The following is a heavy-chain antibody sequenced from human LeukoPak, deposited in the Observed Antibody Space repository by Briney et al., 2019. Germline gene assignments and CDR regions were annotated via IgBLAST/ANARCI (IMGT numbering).Heavy chain of an antibody. CDR3: AKEYSGRTGGYYFDY. CDR2: ISSSSSYI. Sequence: GGSLRLSCAASGFTFSSYSMNWVRQAPGKGLEWVSSISSSSSYIYYADSVKGRFTISRDNAKNSLYLQMNGLRAEDTAVYYCAKEYSGRTGGYYFDYWGQGTLVTVSS. V-gene: IGHV3-21*01. J-gene: IGHJ4*02. D-gene: IGHD1-26*01. CDR1: GFTFSSYS.